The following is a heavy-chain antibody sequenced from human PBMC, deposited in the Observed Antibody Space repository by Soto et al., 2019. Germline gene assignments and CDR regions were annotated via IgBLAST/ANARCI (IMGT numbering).Heavy chain of an antibody. CDR3: AKDSREWELHDAFDI. V-gene: IGHV3-23*01. CDR1: GFTFSSYA. CDR2: ISGSGGST. J-gene: IGHJ3*02. D-gene: IGHD1-26*01. Sequence: GGSLRLSCAASGFTFSSYAMSWVRQAPGKGLEWVSAISGSGGSTYYADSVKGRFTISRDNSKNTLYLQMNSLRAEDAAVYYCAKDSREWELHDAFDIWGQGTMVTVSS.